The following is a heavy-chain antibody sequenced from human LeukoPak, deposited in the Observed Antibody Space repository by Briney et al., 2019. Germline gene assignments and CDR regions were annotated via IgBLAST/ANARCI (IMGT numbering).Heavy chain of an antibody. CDR2: INTYTGNP. V-gene: IGHV7-4-1*02. Sequence: ASVKVSCKASGYTFTNHSINWVRQAPGQGLEYMGWINTYTGNPTYAQAFTGRIVFSLDTSVSTAYLQIRSLKAEDTAVYFCARRSMVQHLDVWGKGTTVTIPS. J-gene: IGHJ6*04. CDR3: ARRSMVQHLDV. D-gene: IGHD3-10*01. CDR1: GYTFTNHS.